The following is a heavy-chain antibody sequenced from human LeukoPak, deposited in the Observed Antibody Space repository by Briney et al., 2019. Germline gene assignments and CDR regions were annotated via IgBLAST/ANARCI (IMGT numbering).Heavy chain of an antibody. CDR1: GFTFSNYA. D-gene: IGHD3-16*01. CDR3: AREELGSSLGFDP. V-gene: IGHV3-23*01. Sequence: GGSLRLSCAASGFTFSNYAMTWVRPAPGKGLEWVSGISGSGSSTYYADSVKGRFTISRDNSKNTLYLQMNSLRAEDTAVYYCAREELGSSLGFDPWGQGTLVTVSS. J-gene: IGHJ5*02. CDR2: ISGSGSST.